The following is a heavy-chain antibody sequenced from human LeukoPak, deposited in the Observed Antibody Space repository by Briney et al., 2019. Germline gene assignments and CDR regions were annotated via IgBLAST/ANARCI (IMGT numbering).Heavy chain of an antibody. D-gene: IGHD2-15*01. J-gene: IGHJ4*02. CDR1: GFILSDYN. CDR2: ISYDGSNK. V-gene: IGHV3-30*04. CDR3: ARDQTGFCSGSSCLGSTFDY. Sequence: GRSLRLSCAASGFILSDYNMHWVRQAPRKGLEWVAVISYDGSNKYYADSVKGRFTISRDNSKNTLYLQMNSLRAEDTAVYYCARDQTGFCSGSSCLGSTFDYWGQGTLVTVSS.